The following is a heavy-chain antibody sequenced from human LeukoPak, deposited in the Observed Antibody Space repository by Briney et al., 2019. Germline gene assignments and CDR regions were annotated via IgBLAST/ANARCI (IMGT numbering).Heavy chain of an antibody. CDR3: ARDRSYYDFWSGYYDAFDI. Sequence: GGSLRLSCAASGLTFSSYSMNWVRQAPGKGLEWVSSISSSSSYIYYADSVKGRFTISRDNAKNSLYLQMNSLRAEDTAVYYCARDRSYYDFWSGYYDAFDIWGQGTMVTVSS. V-gene: IGHV3-21*01. D-gene: IGHD3-3*01. J-gene: IGHJ3*02. CDR1: GLTFSSYS. CDR2: ISSSSSYI.